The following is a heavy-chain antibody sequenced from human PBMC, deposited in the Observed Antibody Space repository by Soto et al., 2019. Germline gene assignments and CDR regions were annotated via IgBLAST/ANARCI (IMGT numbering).Heavy chain of an antibody. CDR1: GFSFTSYD. CDR2: TSYDGSTK. V-gene: IGHV3-30-3*01. J-gene: IGHJ4*02. Sequence: QVQLVESGGGVVQPGRSLRLSCAASGFSFTSYDIYWVRQAPGKGLEWVAVTSYDGSTKYYADSVKGRFTISRDNSKDTLYLEMTSLRPEDTAVYYCARNYGSALDYWGQGTPVTVAS. CDR3: ARNYGSALDY. D-gene: IGHD3-10*01.